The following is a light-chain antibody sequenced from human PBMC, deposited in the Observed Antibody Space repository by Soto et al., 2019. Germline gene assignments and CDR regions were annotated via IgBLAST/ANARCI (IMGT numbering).Light chain of an antibody. CDR1: RSLVHSDGIAY. V-gene: IGKV3-20*01. CDR3: QQYGSSPGT. CDR2: GAS. J-gene: IGKJ1*01. Sequence: VMTQSPLSLPVTLGQPASISCRANRSLVHSDGIAYLAWYQQKPGQAPRLLIFGASIRDTGIPDRFSGRGSGTVFTLTISRLEPEDFAVYYCQQYGSSPGTFGPGTKGDIK.